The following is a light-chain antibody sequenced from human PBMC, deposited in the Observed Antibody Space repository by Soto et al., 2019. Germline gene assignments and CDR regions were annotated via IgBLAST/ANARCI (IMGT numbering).Light chain of an antibody. Sequence: DIQLTQSPSFLSASVGDRVTITCRASQGISSKLAWFQQKPGKAPKLLIYVAFSLENGVPSRFSGSGSGTEFTLTISSLQPEDFATYYCQQVDTYPITFGQGTRLEIK. CDR1: QGISSK. V-gene: IGKV1-9*01. CDR3: QQVDTYPIT. J-gene: IGKJ5*01. CDR2: VAF.